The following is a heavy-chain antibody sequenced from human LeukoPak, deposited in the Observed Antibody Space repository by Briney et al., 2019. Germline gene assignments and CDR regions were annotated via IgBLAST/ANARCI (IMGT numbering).Heavy chain of an antibody. Sequence: PSETLSLTCTVSGGSISSYYWSWIRQPPGKGLEWIGYIYYSGSTNYNPSLKSRVTISADTSKNQFSLKLSSVTAADTAVYYCARGSGYSYGPDYWGQGTLVTVSS. CDR3: ARGSGYSYGPDY. J-gene: IGHJ4*02. CDR2: IYYSGST. V-gene: IGHV4-59*01. D-gene: IGHD5-18*01. CDR1: GGSISSYY.